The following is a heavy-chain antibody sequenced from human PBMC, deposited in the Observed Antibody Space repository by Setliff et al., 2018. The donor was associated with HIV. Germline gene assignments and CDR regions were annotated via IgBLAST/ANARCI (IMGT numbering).Heavy chain of an antibody. Sequence: PSQTLSLTCAISGDSVSSNNSTWSWIRQSPSRGLEWLGRTYYRSKWINNYALSVKSRITINPDTSASTAYLELSSLRSEDTAVYYCARVDYYDSSGYWHFDYWGQGTLVTVSS. CDR1: GDSVSSNNST. CDR3: ARVDYYDSSGYWHFDY. J-gene: IGHJ4*02. CDR2: TYYRSKWIN. V-gene: IGHV6-1*01. D-gene: IGHD3-22*01.